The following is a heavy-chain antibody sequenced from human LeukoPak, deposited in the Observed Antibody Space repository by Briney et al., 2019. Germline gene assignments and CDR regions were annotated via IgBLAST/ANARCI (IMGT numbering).Heavy chain of an antibody. D-gene: IGHD6-13*01. Sequence: GGSLRLSCAASGFTFSSYSMNWVRQAPGKGLEWVSSISSSSSYIYYADSVKGRFTISRDNAKNSLYLQMNSLRAEDTAVYYCARDGCIAAAGTRCYYYYGMDVWGQGTTVAVSS. J-gene: IGHJ6*02. CDR3: ARDGCIAAAGTRCYYYYGMDV. CDR1: GFTFSSYS. V-gene: IGHV3-21*01. CDR2: ISSSSSYI.